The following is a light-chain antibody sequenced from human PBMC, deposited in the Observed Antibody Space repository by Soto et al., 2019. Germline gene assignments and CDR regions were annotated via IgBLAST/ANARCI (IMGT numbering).Light chain of an antibody. J-gene: IGKJ5*01. Sequence: DIQITQSPSTLSASVGDRVTITFGASQSITTWLAWYQQRPGKAPKLLIYDVSSLQSGVPSSFSGSVSGTDFTLTIRSLPPEDFAVYFCQTVDKWPLFGQGTRLEI. CDR2: DVS. CDR1: QSITTW. V-gene: IGKV1-5*01. CDR3: QTVDKWPL.